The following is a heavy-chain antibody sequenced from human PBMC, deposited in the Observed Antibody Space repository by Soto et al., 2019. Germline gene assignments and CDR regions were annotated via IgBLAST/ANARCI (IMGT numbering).Heavy chain of an antibody. CDR3: ASTSYGYTSYDY. CDR1: GGSISSGDYY. CDR2: IYYSGST. D-gene: IGHD5-18*01. J-gene: IGHJ4*02. Sequence: QVQLQESGPGLVKPSQTLSLTCTVSGGSISSGDYYWSWIRQPPGKGLEWIGYIYYSGSTYYNPSLKSRVTTTVDTSKTQFSLKLSSVTAADTAVYYCASTSYGYTSYDYWGQGTLVTVSS. V-gene: IGHV4-30-4*01.